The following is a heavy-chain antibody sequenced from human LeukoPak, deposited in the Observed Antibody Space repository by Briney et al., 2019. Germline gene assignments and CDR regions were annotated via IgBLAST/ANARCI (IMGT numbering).Heavy chain of an antibody. Sequence: GGSLRLSCAASGFTFSSYRMSWVRQAPGKGLEWVANIKQDGSEKYYVDSVKGRFTISRDNAKNSLYLQMNSLRAEDTAVYYCARAFIMIPGWYFDLWGRGTLVTVSS. CDR3: ARAFIMIPGWYFDL. D-gene: IGHD3-16*01. V-gene: IGHV3-7*01. CDR2: IKQDGSEK. J-gene: IGHJ2*01. CDR1: GFTFSSYR.